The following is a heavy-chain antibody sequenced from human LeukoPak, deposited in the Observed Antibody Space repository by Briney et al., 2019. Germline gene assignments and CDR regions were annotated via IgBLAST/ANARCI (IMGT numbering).Heavy chain of an antibody. Sequence: SETLSLTCAVYGGSFSGYYWSWIRQPPGKGLEWIGYIYDSGSTNYNPSLKSRVTISVDTSKNQFSPKLSSVTAADAAVYYCARSGPYYYFYGMDVWGQGTTVTVSS. V-gene: IGHV4-59*01. CDR1: GGSFSGYY. J-gene: IGHJ6*02. CDR3: ARSGPYYYFYGMDV. D-gene: IGHD3-10*01. CDR2: IYDSGST.